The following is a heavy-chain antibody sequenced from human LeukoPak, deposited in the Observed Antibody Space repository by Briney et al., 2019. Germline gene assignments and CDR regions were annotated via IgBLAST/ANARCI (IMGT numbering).Heavy chain of an antibody. Sequence: PSETLSLTCTVSGGSISSGGYYWSWIRQPPGKGLEWIGYIYHSGSTYYNPSLKSRVTISVDRSKNQFSLKLSSVTAADTAVYYCAGSQSTKYYYYYYMDVWGKGTTVTVSS. CDR1: GGSISSGGYY. V-gene: IGHV4-30-2*02. CDR2: IYHSGST. J-gene: IGHJ6*03. D-gene: IGHD2-2*01. CDR3: AGSQSTKYYYYYYMDV.